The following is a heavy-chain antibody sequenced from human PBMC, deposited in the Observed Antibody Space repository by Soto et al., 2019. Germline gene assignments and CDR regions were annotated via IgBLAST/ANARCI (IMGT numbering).Heavy chain of an antibody. CDR1: GFNFTDYS. CDR3: ARAYSNYVTPDY. Sequence: GGSLRLSCAASGFNFTDYSMNWVRQAPGKGLEWVSSISSSTNYIYYTNSVKGRFTISRDNAKNSVYLQMNSLRVEDTAMYYCARAYSNYVTPDYWGQGTLVTVSS. D-gene: IGHD4-4*01. CDR2: ISSSTNYI. J-gene: IGHJ4*02. V-gene: IGHV3-21*01.